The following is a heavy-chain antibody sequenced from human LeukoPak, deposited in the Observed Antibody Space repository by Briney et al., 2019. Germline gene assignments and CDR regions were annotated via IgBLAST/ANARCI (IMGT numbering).Heavy chain of an antibody. CDR1: GFTFSSYN. D-gene: IGHD6-13*01. Sequence: AGSLRLSCAASGFTFSSYNMNWVRQAPGKGLQWGSSISSSSSYIYYADSVKSRFTISRDNAKNSLYLQMNSLRAEDTAVYYCARDFEFGSAAGTPNWGQGTLVTVSS. CDR3: ARDFEFGSAAGTPN. V-gene: IGHV3-21*01. CDR2: ISSSSSYI. J-gene: IGHJ4*02.